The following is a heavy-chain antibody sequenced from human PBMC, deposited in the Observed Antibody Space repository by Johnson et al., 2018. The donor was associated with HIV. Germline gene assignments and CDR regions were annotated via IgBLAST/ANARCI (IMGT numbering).Heavy chain of an antibody. CDR2: IWYDGSNK. J-gene: IGHJ3*02. D-gene: IGHD1-7*01. V-gene: IGHV3-30*18. Sequence: QVHLVESGGGVVQPGRSLRLSCAASLFAFSSYGMHWVRQAPGKGLEWVSVIWYDGSNKYYADSVKGRFTISRDNSKNTLYLQMNSLRAEDTAVYYCAKVKLELRYGAFDIWGQGTMVTVSS. CDR1: LFAFSSYG. CDR3: AKVKLELRYGAFDI.